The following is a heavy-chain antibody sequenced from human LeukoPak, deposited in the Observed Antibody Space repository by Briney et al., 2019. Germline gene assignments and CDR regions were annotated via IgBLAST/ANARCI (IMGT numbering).Heavy chain of an antibody. CDR2: IISIFGTA. J-gene: IGHJ4*02. V-gene: IGHV1-69*05. CDR1: GGTFSSHP. D-gene: IGHD6-6*01. Sequence: SVKVSCKATGGTFSSHPISWVRQAPGQGREGMGGIISIFGTANYAQKFQGRVTITTDESTSTAYMELSSLRSEDTAVYYCASEGQLAYDAHFDYWGQGTLVTVSS. CDR3: ASEGQLAYDAHFDY.